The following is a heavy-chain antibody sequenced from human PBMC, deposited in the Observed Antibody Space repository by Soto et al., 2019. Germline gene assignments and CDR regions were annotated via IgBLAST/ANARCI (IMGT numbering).Heavy chain of an antibody. CDR1: GYTFTGYY. V-gene: IGHV1-2*04. J-gene: IGHJ3*01. Sequence: ASVKVSCKASGYTFTGYYMHWVRQAPGQGLEWMGWINPNSGGTNYAQKFQGWVTMTRDTSFSTAYMELSRLRSDNTAVYYCARAGKTYYYDCIGYYYTGLDRFDFWGQGTMVPVSS. CDR2: INPNSGGT. CDR3: ARAGKTYYYDCIGYYYTGLDRFDF. D-gene: IGHD3-22*01.